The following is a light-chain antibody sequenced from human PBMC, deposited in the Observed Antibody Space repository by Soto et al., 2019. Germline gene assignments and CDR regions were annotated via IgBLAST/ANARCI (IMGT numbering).Light chain of an antibody. Sequence: QSVLTQPASVSGSPGQSITISCTGTSSDVGGYNYVSWYQHHPGKAPKLITYDVSNRPSGVSIRFSASKSDNTASLTISGLQPEDEADYHCSSYTTSNTRQIVFGTGTKVTVL. CDR1: SSDVGGYNY. CDR2: DVS. J-gene: IGLJ1*01. V-gene: IGLV2-14*03. CDR3: SSYTTSNTRQIV.